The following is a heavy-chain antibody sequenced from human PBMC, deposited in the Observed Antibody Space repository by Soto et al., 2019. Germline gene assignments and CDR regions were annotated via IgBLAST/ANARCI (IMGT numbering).Heavy chain of an antibody. CDR3: AKDSSSWPY. CDR1: GFSFRDSY. D-gene: IGHD6-13*01. V-gene: IGHV3-11*01. J-gene: IGHJ4*02. Sequence: PGGSLRLSCTVSGFSFRDSYMSWVRQAPGAGLEWIAYISNSGTDMYYADSVKGRFTISRDNAKNSLYLEMNSLRAEDTAVYYCAKDSSSWPYWGQGALVTVSS. CDR2: ISNSGTDM.